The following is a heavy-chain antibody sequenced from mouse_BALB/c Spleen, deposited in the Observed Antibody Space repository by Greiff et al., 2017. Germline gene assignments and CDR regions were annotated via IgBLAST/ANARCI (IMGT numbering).Heavy chain of an antibody. CDR2: INPNYDST. CDR1: GYTFTEYT. Sequence: VQLQQSGPELVKPGASVKISCKTSGYTFTEYTMHWVKQSHGKSLEWIGDINPNYDSTSYNQKFKGKATLTVDKSSSTAYMELRSLTSEDTAVYYCARGRPYFDYWGQGTTLTVSS. V-gene: IGHV1-18*01. J-gene: IGHJ2*01. CDR3: ARGRPYFDY.